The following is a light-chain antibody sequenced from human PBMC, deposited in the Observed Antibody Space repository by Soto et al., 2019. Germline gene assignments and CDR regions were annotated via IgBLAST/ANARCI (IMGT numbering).Light chain of an antibody. CDR3: AAWDDSLNAYV. CDR2: GNY. V-gene: IGLV1-44*01. Sequence: QSVLTQPPSASGTPGQRVTISCSVSSSNIGSETVNWFQHLPGTTPKLLIYGNYKRPSGVPARFSGSKSGTSASLAIIGLQSEDEADYYCAAWDDSLNAYVFGTGTKVTVL. J-gene: IGLJ1*01. CDR1: SSNIGSET.